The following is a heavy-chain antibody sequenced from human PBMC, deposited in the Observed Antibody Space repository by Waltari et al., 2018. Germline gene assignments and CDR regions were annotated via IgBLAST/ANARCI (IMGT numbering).Heavy chain of an antibody. Sequence: QVQLQQWGAGLLKPSETLSLTCAVYGGSFSGYYWSWIRQPPGKGLEWIGEINHSGSPNYNPSLKSRVTISVDTSKNQFSLKLSSVTAADTAVYYCARGNYGDYVGNAFDIWGQGTMVTVSS. V-gene: IGHV4-34*01. D-gene: IGHD4-17*01. CDR2: INHSGSP. J-gene: IGHJ3*02. CDR1: GGSFSGYY. CDR3: ARGNYGDYVGNAFDI.